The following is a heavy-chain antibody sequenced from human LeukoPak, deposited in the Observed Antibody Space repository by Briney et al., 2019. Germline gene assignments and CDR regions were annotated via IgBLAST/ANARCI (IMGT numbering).Heavy chain of an antibody. Sequence: GGSLRLSCAASGFTFSSYSMNWVRQAPGKGLEWVAYISSSSSTINYADSVKGRFTISRDNAKNSLYLQMNSLRAEDTAVYYCAREIVVVPAAAQFDYWGQGTLVTVSS. J-gene: IGHJ4*02. V-gene: IGHV3-48*01. CDR3: AREIVVVPAAAQFDY. D-gene: IGHD2-2*01. CDR2: ISSSSSTI. CDR1: GFTFSSYS.